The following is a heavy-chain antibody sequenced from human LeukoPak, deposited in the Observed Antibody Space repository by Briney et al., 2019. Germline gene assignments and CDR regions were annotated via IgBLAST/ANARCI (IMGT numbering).Heavy chain of an antibody. V-gene: IGHV4-59*01. D-gene: IGHD3-3*01. Sequence: PSETLSLTCTVSGGSISSYYWSWIRQPPGKGLEWIGYIYYSGSTNYNPSLKSRVTISVDTSKNQFSLKLSSVTVADTAVYYCARGLDITIFGVVPNWFDPWGQGTLVTVSS. J-gene: IGHJ5*02. CDR1: GGSISSYY. CDR2: IYYSGST. CDR3: ARGLDITIFGVVPNWFDP.